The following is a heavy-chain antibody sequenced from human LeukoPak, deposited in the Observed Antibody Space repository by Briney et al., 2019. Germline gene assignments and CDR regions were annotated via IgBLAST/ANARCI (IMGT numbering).Heavy chain of an antibody. CDR1: GGSISSGDYY. CDR2: IYYSGST. V-gene: IGHV4-30-4*01. Sequence: PSETLSLTCTVSGGSISSGDYYWSWIRQPPGKGLEWIGYIYYSGSTYYNPSLKSRVTISVDTSKNQFSLKLSSVTAAGTAVYYCARYVSVAGRNNWFDPWGQGTLVTVSS. J-gene: IGHJ5*02. D-gene: IGHD6-19*01. CDR3: ARYVSVAGRNNWFDP.